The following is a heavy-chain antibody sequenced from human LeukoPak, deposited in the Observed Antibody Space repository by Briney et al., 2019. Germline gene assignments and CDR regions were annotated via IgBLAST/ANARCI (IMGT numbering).Heavy chain of an antibody. J-gene: IGHJ3*02. CDR3: AHFYYYGSGSYLRYAFDAFDI. D-gene: IGHD3-10*01. CDR1: GFSLTTSGVG. V-gene: IGHV2-5*01. Sequence: SGPTLVNPTQTLTLTCTFSGFSLTTSGVGVGWIRQPPGKALEWLTLIYWNDDKRYSPSLKSRLTITKDTSKKQVVLTMTNMDPVDTATYYCAHFYYYGSGSYLRYAFDAFDIWGQGTMVTVSS. CDR2: IYWNDDK.